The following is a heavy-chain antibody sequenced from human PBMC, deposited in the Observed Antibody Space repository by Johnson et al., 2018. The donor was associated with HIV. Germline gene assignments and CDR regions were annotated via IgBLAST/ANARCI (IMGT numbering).Heavy chain of an antibody. CDR3: ARPGVVVTPPDAFDI. D-gene: IGHD3-22*01. CDR2: ISGSGGTI. Sequence: VQLVESGGGLVQPGGSLRLSCAASGFTFSSYAMSWVRQAPGKGLEWVSAISGSGGTIYYADSVKGRFTISRDNAKNSLYLQMNSLRAEDTAVYYCARPGVVVTPPDAFDIWGQGTMVTVSS. CDR1: GFTFSSYA. J-gene: IGHJ3*02. V-gene: IGHV3-23*04.